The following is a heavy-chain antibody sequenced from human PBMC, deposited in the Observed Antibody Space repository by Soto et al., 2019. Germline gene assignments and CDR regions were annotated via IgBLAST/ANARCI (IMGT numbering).Heavy chain of an antibody. CDR1: GGSISSGGYS. CDR3: ARVPGP. J-gene: IGHJ5*02. V-gene: IGHV4-30-2*01. CDR2: IYHSGST. Sequence: QLQLQESGSGLVKPSQTLSLTCAVSGGSISSGGYSWSWIRQPPGKGLEWIGYIYHSGSTYYNPSRXSXXPISVDRSKHQFSLKLSSVTAAATAVYYCARVPGPWGQGTLVTVSS.